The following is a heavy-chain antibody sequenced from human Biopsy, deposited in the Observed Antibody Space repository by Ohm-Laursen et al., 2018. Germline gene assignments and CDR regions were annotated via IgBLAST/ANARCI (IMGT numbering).Heavy chain of an antibody. D-gene: IGHD3-9*01. Sequence: SVKVSCKVPGGTFSNYGVNWVRQAPGQDLEWLGGNIPILGTGNYAQKFQDRVTVAADTSTSTATMELRSLRSDDTAVYYCATKLTGYFHHWGQGTLVIVSS. CDR2: NIPILGTG. J-gene: IGHJ1*01. CDR1: GGTFSNYG. V-gene: IGHV1-69*06. CDR3: ATKLTGYFHH.